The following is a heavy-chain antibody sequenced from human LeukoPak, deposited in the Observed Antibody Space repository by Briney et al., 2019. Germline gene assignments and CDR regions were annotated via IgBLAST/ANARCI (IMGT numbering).Heavy chain of an antibody. CDR2: INPNSGGT. CDR1: GYTFTGYY. CDR3: ARSQPLLYYYDSSGYSYYDY. J-gene: IGHJ4*02. V-gene: IGHV1-2*02. D-gene: IGHD3-22*01. Sequence: ASVKVSCKASGYTFTGYYMHWVRQAPGQGLEWMGWINPNSGGTNYAQKFQGRVTMTRDTSISTAYMELRSLGSDDTAVYYCARSQPLLYYYDSSGYSYYDYWGQGTLVTVSS.